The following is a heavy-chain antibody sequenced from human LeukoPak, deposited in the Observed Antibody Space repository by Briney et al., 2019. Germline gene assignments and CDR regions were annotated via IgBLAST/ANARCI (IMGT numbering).Heavy chain of an antibody. D-gene: IGHD1-7*01. CDR2: ISSSSSTI. V-gene: IGHV3-48*02. J-gene: IGHJ4*02. CDR3: ARDAYYNWNYVGYFDY. CDR1: GFTFSSYS. Sequence: GGSLRLSCAASGFTFSSYSMNWVRQAPGKGLEWVSYISSSSSTIYYADSVKGRFTIPRDNAKNSLYLQMNSLRDEDTAVYYCARDAYYNWNYVGYFDYWGQGTLVTVSS.